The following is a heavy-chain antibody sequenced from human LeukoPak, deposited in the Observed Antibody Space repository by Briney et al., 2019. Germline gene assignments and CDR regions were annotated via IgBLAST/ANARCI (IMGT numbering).Heavy chain of an antibody. D-gene: IGHD3-22*01. Sequence: PGGSLRLSCAASGFTVSTNYMSWVRQAPGKGLEWVSLIYSGGITQYADSVKGRFTISRDNSKNTLYLQMTSLRAEDTAVYHCARDGYYDSSGYQKHDGFDIWGQGTLVTVSS. CDR2: IYSGGIT. CDR1: GFTVSTNY. V-gene: IGHV3-66*01. CDR3: ARDGYYDSSGYQKHDGFDI. J-gene: IGHJ3*02.